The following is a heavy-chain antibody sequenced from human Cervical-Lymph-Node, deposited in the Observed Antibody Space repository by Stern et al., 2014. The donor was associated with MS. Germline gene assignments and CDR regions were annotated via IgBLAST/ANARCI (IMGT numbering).Heavy chain of an antibody. CDR1: GYTFTKFA. CDR2: VGTRLGNT. CDR3: RAGADAFDV. D-gene: IGHD6-13*01. J-gene: IGHJ3*01. Sequence: VQLVQSGAEVKKPGASVKVSCKASGYTFTKFAISWVRQPPGQGLQWMGWVGTRLGNTNHAQNFQGRISLATDTSTSTVYMELRSLRSDDTAMYYCRAGADAFDVWGQGTRVIVSS. V-gene: IGHV1-18*01.